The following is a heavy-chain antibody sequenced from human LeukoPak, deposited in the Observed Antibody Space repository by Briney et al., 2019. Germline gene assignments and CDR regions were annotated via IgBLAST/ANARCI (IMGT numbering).Heavy chain of an antibody. CDR2: IYYSGST. CDR3: ARLRRGYDSSGYYPTYYYYMDV. CDR1: GGSISSSSYY. J-gene: IGHJ6*03. Sequence: PSETLSLTCTVSGGSISSSSYYWGWIRQPPGKGLEWIGSIYYSGSTYYNPSLKSRVTISVDTSKNQFSLKLSSVTAADTAVYYCARLRRGYDSSGYYPTYYYYMDVWGKGTTVTVSS. V-gene: IGHV4-39*07. D-gene: IGHD3-22*01.